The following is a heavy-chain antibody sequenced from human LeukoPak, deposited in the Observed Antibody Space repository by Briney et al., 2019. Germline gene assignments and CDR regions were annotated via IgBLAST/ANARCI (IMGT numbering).Heavy chain of an antibody. CDR2: ISSSSSYI. Sequence: PGGSLRLSCAASGFTFSSYSMNWVRQAPGKGLEWVSSISSSSSYIYYADSVKGRFTISRDNAKNSLYLQMNSLRAEDTAVYYCARDEDIVVVPAAPLGQHGFDYWGQGTLVTVSS. CDR3: ARDEDIVVVPAAPLGQHGFDY. D-gene: IGHD2-2*01. J-gene: IGHJ4*02. CDR1: GFTFSSYS. V-gene: IGHV3-21*01.